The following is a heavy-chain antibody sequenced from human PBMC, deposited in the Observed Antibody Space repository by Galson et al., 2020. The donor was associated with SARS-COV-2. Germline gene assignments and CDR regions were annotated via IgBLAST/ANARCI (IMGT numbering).Heavy chain of an antibody. CDR3: AKKLTVTTSYGYYYYYMDV. Sequence: RLSCAASGFTFSSYAMSWVRQAPGKGLAWVPAISGSGGSPYYADSVKGRFTISRDNSKNTLYLQINSLRAEDTAVYYCAKKLTVTTSYGYYYYYMDVWGKGTTVTVSS. CDR2: ISGSGGSP. J-gene: IGHJ6*03. D-gene: IGHD4-4*01. V-gene: IGHV3-23*01. CDR1: GFTFSSYA.